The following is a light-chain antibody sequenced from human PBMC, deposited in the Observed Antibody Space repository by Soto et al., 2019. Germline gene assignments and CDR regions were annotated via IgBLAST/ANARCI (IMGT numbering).Light chain of an antibody. J-gene: IGKJ5*01. CDR2: DAS. V-gene: IGKV3-15*01. CDR1: QSVTSD. Sequence: EIVMTQSPGTLSVSPGERATLSCKASQSVTSDLAWYQQRPGQAPRLLIYDASTRATGVPARLSGSGSGTEFTLTISTLQSEDSAVYYCQQYNRWPPITFGQGTRLEIK. CDR3: QQYNRWPPIT.